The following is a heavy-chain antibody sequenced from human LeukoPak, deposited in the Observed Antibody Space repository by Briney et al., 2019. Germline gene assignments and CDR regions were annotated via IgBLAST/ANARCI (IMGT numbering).Heavy chain of an antibody. D-gene: IGHD3-22*01. Sequence: SETLSLTCTVSGGSISSGSYYWSWIRQPAGKGLEWIGRIYTSGSTNYNPSLKSRVTILVDTSKNQFSLKLSSVTAADTAVYYCARMVITRWFDPWGQGTLVTVSS. CDR3: ARMVITRWFDP. CDR2: IYTSGST. V-gene: IGHV4-61*02. J-gene: IGHJ5*02. CDR1: GGSISSGSYY.